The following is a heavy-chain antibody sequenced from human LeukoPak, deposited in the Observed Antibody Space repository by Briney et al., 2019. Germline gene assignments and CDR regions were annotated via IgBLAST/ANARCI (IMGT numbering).Heavy chain of an antibody. V-gene: IGHV4-59*01. Sequence: SETLSLTCTVSGGSISSYYWSWIRQPPGKGLEWIGYIYYSGSTKYNPSLKSRVIISLDTSKNQFTLKLTAVTAADTAVYYCARDRAVAGTDQYYGMDVWGQGTTVAVSS. J-gene: IGHJ6*02. CDR2: IYYSGST. CDR1: GGSISSYY. D-gene: IGHD6-19*01. CDR3: ARDRAVAGTDQYYGMDV.